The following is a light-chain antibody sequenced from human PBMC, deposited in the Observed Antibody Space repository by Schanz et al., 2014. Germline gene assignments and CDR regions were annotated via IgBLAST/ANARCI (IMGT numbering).Light chain of an antibody. CDR2: EGT. J-gene: IGLJ3*02. V-gene: IGLV2-11*01. CDR1: SSDVGASHY. Sequence: QSALTQPRSVSASPGQSVTISCTGSSSDVGASHYVSWYQQYAGKAPKLMIYEGTKRPSGVSDRFSGSKSANTASLTISGLQAEDEAYYYCYSYAGGPSWVFGGGTKLTVL. CDR3: YSYAGGPSWV.